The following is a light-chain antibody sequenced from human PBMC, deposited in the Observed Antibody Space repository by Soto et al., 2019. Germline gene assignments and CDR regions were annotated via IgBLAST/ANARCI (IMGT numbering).Light chain of an antibody. CDR3: AAWYDTLNGVV. CDR2: HGN. V-gene: IGLV1-44*01. CDR1: SSNIGSNP. J-gene: IGLJ2*01. Sequence: QSVLTQPPSASGTPGQRVTISCSGSSSNIGSNPVNWYQQLPGAAPKLLIYHGNQRPSGVPDRFSGSKSGTSASLAIGGLQSEDEADYFCAAWYDTLNGVVFGGGTKVTVL.